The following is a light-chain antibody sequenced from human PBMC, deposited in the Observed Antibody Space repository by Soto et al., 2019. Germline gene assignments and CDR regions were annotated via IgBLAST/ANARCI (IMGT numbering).Light chain of an antibody. Sequence: AVRMTQSPSSFSASTGDRVTITCRASQGISSYLAWYQQKPRKAPKLLLYAASTLQSGVPSRFSGSGSGTDFTLTISYLQSEDFATYYCQHYFSYPLTFGGGTKVEIK. V-gene: IGKV1-8*01. CDR1: QGISSY. J-gene: IGKJ4*01. CDR3: QHYFSYPLT. CDR2: AAS.